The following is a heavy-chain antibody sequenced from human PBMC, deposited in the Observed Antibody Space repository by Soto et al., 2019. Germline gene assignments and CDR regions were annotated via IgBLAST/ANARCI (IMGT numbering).Heavy chain of an antibody. D-gene: IGHD6-19*01. CDR2: INAGNGNT. V-gene: IGHV1-3*01. Sequence: QVQLVQSGAEVKKPGASVKVSCKASGYTFTTYAINWVRQAPGQRLEWMGWINAGNGNTKYSQNFQGRVTITREPSASTAYMELSSLRSEDTAVYYCARCTVAGHLQAFEIWGQGTMVTVSS. J-gene: IGHJ3*02. CDR3: ARCTVAGHLQAFEI. CDR1: GYTFTTYA.